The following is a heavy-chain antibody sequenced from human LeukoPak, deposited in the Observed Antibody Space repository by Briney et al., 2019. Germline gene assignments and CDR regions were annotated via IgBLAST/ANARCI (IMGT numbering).Heavy chain of an antibody. CDR2: ISFDVSNK. CDR1: GFTFSSYG. V-gene: IGHV3-30*03. CDR3: ASVPGIAVAGTEYYFDY. J-gene: IGHJ4*02. D-gene: IGHD6-19*01. Sequence: GKSLRLSCAASGFTFSSYGMHWVRQAPGKGLEWVAVISFDVSNKYYADSVKGRFTISRDNSKNTLYLQMNSQRAEDTAVYYCASVPGIAVAGTEYYFDYWGQGTLVTVSS.